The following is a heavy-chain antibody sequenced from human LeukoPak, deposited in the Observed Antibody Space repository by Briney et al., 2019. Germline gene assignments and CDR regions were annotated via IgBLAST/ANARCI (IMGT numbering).Heavy chain of an antibody. CDR1: GGSFSGYY. CDR3: ARGKGGPNYSNYVFHYYYGMDV. V-gene: IGHV4-34*01. J-gene: IGHJ6*02. CDR2: INHSGST. Sequence: SETQSLTCAVYGGSFSGYYWSWIRQPPGKGLEWIGEINHSGSTNYNPSLKSRVTISVDTSKNQFSLKLSSVTAADTAVYYCARGKGGPNYSNYVFHYYYGMDVWGQGTTVTVSS. D-gene: IGHD4-11*01.